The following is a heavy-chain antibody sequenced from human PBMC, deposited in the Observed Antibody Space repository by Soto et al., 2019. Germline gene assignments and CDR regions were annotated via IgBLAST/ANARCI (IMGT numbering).Heavy chain of an antibody. D-gene: IGHD5-18*01. CDR1: AFTFSRYW. CDR3: ARGGADTAMAHDY. J-gene: IGHJ4*02. V-gene: IGHV3-74*01. Sequence: GGPLRLAFAAPAFTFSRYWIHWVRQAPGKGLVWVSRINPDGSTTNYADSVKGRFTISRDSAKNTLHLQVNSARVEDTAVYYCARGGADTAMAHDYWGQGTMVTVSS. CDR2: INPDGSTT.